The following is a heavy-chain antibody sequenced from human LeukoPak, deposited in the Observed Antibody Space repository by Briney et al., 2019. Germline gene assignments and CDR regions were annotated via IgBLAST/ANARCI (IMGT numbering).Heavy chain of an antibody. CDR3: ARDGMAAAGNGDY. CDR1: GGSISSYY. D-gene: IGHD6-13*01. J-gene: IGHJ4*02. CDR2: IYYSGST. Sequence: SETLSLTCTVSGGSISSYYWSWIRQPPGKGLEWIGYIYYSGSTNYNPSLKSRVTISVDTSKNQFSLKLSSVTAADTAVYYCARDGMAAAGNGDYWGQGTLVTVSS. V-gene: IGHV4-59*12.